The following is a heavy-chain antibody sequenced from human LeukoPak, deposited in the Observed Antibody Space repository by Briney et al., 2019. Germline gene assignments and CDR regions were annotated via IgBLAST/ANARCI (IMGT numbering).Heavy chain of an antibody. D-gene: IGHD3-10*01. V-gene: IGHV3-30*02. J-gene: IGHJ4*02. Sequence: GGSLRLSCAASGFTFNSYGIHWVRQAPGKGLEWVAFIRFDGSNNYYADSVKGRFTISRDNSKNTLYLQMNSLRAEDTAVYYCARKNYYGSGSSPLSYFDYWGQGTLVTVSS. CDR1: GFTFNSYG. CDR2: IRFDGSNN. CDR3: ARKNYYGSGSSPLSYFDY.